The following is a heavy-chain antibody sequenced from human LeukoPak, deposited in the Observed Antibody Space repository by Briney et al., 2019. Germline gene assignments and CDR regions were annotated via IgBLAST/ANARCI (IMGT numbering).Heavy chain of an antibody. D-gene: IGHD3-16*01. Sequence: SETLSLTCAVSGGSISSGGYSWSWIRQPPGKGLEWIGYIYYSGSTYYNPSLKSRVTISVDTSKNQFSLKLSSVTAADTAVYYCARATYGSRSIPFDYWGQGTLVTVSS. CDR3: ARATYGSRSIPFDY. V-gene: IGHV4-30-4*08. CDR1: GGSISSGGYS. CDR2: IYYSGST. J-gene: IGHJ4*02.